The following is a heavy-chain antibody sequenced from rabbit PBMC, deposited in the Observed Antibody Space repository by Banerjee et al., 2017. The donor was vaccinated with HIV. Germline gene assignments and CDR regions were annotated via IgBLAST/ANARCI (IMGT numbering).Heavy chain of an antibody. CDR1: EFFFSFSNW. D-gene: IGHD4-1*01. Sequence: QEQLEESGGDLVKPEGSLTLTCKASEFFFSFSNWICWVRQAPGKGLEWIACIHSVSGSTYYASWATGRFTISKTSSPTVTLQMTSLTAAGTATYFCARDDYNSGWSFNLWGPGTLVTVS. J-gene: IGHJ4*01. V-gene: IGHV1S45*01. CDR2: IHSVSGST. CDR3: ARDDYNSGWSFNL.